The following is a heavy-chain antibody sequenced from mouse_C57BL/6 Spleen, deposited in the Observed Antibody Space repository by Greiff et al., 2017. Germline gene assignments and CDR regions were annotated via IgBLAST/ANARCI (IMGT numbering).Heavy chain of an antibody. D-gene: IGHD3-3*01. CDR1: GFTFSSYG. CDR3: AREGGTATNFDY. Sequence: EVMLVESGGDLVKPGGSLKLSCAASGFTFSSYGMSWVRQTPDKRLEWVATISSGGSYTYYPDSVKGRFTISRDNATNTLYLQMSSLKTEDTAMYYCAREGGTATNFDYWGQGTTLTVSS. CDR2: ISSGGSYT. V-gene: IGHV5-6*01. J-gene: IGHJ2*01.